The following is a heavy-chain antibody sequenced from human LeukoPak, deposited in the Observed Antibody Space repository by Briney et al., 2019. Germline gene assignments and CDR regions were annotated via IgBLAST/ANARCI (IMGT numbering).Heavy chain of an antibody. CDR2: TSNDGRGT. J-gene: IGHJ4*02. CDR3: ARDVEKSPDY. V-gene: IGHV3-74*01. CDR1: GFTFRNCW. Sequence: PGGSLRLSCAACGFTFRNCWMLWVRQAPGKGLVWVSGTSNDGRGTTYADSVKGRFTISRDNAKNTLYLQMSSLRVGDTAVYYCARDVEKSPDYWGQGTLVTVSS. D-gene: IGHD2-15*01.